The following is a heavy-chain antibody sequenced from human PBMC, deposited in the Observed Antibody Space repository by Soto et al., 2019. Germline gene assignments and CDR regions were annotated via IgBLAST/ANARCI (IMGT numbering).Heavy chain of an antibody. CDR3: ARELPTWFGELWHYGMDV. V-gene: IGHV3-30-3*01. D-gene: IGHD3-10*01. CDR2: ISRDGSDK. CDR1: GFAFSDYA. Sequence: PGGSLRLSCAASGFAFSDYAVHWVRQAPGKGLEWVADISRDGSDKYYADSVKGRFTISRDISKNTLYLQMNSLRADDTAVYYCARELPTWFGELWHYGMDVWGQGTTVTVSS. J-gene: IGHJ6*02.